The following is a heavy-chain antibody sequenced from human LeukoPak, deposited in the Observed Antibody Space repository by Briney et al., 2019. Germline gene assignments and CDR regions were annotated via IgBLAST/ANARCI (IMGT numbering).Heavy chain of an antibody. CDR3: AREVISHEGYFDY. J-gene: IGHJ4*02. CDR1: GGSISSSSYY. D-gene: IGHD2-21*01. Sequence: PSETLSLTCTVSGGSISSSSYYWGWIRQPPGKGLEWIGYIYYSGSTNYNPSLKSRVTISVDTSKNQFSLKLSSVTAADTAVYYCAREVISHEGYFDYWGQGTLVTVSS. V-gene: IGHV4-61*01. CDR2: IYYSGST.